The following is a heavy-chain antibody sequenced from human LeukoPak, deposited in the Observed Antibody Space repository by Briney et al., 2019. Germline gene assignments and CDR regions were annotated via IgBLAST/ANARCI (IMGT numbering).Heavy chain of an antibody. Sequence: GGSLRLSCAASGFTFSSYAMHWVRQAPGKGLEWVAVISYDGSNKYYADSVKGRFTISRDNSKNTLYLQMNSLRAEDTAVYYCAKGFSSGMATKSSEGYWGQGTLVTVSS. J-gene: IGHJ4*02. CDR2: ISYDGSNK. D-gene: IGHD5-24*01. CDR1: GFTFSSYA. V-gene: IGHV3-30-3*01. CDR3: AKGFSSGMATKSSEGY.